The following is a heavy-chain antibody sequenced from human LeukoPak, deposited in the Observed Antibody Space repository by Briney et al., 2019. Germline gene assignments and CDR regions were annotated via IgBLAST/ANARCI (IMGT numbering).Heavy chain of an antibody. Sequence: PGGSLRLSCAASGFTFDDYAMHWVRQAPGKGLEWVSGISWNSGSIGYADSVKGRFTISRDNAKNSLYLQMNSLRAEDTALYYCAKDMITFGGVISSPSYFDYWGQGTLVTVSS. CDR2: ISWNSGSI. CDR1: GFTFDDYA. V-gene: IGHV3-9*01. D-gene: IGHD3-16*02. CDR3: AKDMITFGGVISSPSYFDY. J-gene: IGHJ4*02.